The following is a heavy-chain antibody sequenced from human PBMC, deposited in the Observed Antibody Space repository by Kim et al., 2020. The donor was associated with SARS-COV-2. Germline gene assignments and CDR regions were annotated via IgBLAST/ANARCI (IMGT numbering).Heavy chain of an antibody. D-gene: IGHD1-1*01. J-gene: IGHJ3*02. CDR1: GASITSTNFY. CDR3: ARHRERGSFSAGAFDI. CDR2: VYFSGGT. Sequence: SETLSLTCTVSGASITSTNFYGGWIRQPPGKGPDWIGDVYFSGGTYYNPSLTGRVTISVDTSKNQVSLKLNSVTAADSAVYYCARHRERGSFSAGAFDIWGQGTMVTVSS. V-gene: IGHV4-39*01.